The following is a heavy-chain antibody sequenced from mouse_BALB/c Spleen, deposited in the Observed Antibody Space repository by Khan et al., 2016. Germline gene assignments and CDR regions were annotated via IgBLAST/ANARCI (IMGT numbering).Heavy chain of an antibody. J-gene: IGHJ3*02. CDR1: GFHIKDNY. CDR3: SRSYYVSWFGY. V-gene: IGHV14-3*02. CDR2: IDTANANT. Sequence: VQLQQSGAELVKPGASVKLSCTASGFHIKDNYMHWMIQRPEQGLEWIGRIDTANANTTYDTKFQGKATITADTSSNTAYLQLSSLTSEDTAVYYWSRSYYVSWFGYGGQGTLVTVSA. D-gene: IGHD2-10*01.